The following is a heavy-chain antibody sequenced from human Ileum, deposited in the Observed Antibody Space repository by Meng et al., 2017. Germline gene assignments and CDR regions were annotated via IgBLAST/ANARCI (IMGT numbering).Heavy chain of an antibody. V-gene: IGHV4-34*01. Sequence: PLWGAGLLKRSGAPTHTCEVYGGSFSGYYWGLVRQSPGKGLEWIGEINHSGSTNYDPSLKSRVTISVDTSKNQFSLELSSVTDADTAVYYCSRTSYYDNSGYYPGWGQGTLVTVSS. CDR1: GGSFSGYY. CDR3: SRTSYYDNSGYYPG. CDR2: INHSGST. J-gene: IGHJ4*02. D-gene: IGHD3-22*01.